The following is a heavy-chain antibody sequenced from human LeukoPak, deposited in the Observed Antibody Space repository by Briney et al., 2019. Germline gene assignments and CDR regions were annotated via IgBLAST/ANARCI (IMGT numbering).Heavy chain of an antibody. CDR2: INQDGSDK. CDR3: REPPP. Sequence: GGSLRLSCAASGFTFSNYWMSWVRQAPGKGLEWVANINQDGSDKYYVDFVKGRFTISRDNAKNSLYLQMNSLRAEDTAIVVIREPPPRGQGTLVTVSS. V-gene: IGHV3-7*01. D-gene: IGHD3-22*01. CDR1: GFTFSNYW. J-gene: IGHJ4*02.